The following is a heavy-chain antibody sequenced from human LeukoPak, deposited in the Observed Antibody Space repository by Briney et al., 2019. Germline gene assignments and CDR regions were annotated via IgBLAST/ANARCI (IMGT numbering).Heavy chain of an antibody. J-gene: IGHJ1*01. CDR1: GGSISTYY. V-gene: IGHV4-4*07. CDR2: IYTSGST. Sequence: SETLSLTCSVSGGSISTYYWSWIRQPAGKGLEWIGRIYTSGSTNYNPSLKSRVTMSVDTSKNQFSLILSSVTAADTAVYYCARQERYYGSGSYTYFQHWGQGTLVTVSS. CDR3: ARQERYYGSGSYTYFQH. D-gene: IGHD3-10*01.